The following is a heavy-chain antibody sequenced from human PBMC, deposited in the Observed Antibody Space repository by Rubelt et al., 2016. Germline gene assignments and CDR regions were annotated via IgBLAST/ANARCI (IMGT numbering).Heavy chain of an antibody. Sequence: QVQLQESGPGLVKPSETLSLTCTVSGGSISGYYWSWVRQPPGKGLEWIGYIYGSGSINYNPSLKSRVTMSPDTSNSQFSLKLISVTAAETAWYYCAGGYGAGNSQLFDCWGQGTLVTVSS. CDR3: AGGYGAGNSQLFDC. CDR2: IYGSGSI. CDR1: GGSISGYY. J-gene: IGHJ4*02. V-gene: IGHV4-59*01. D-gene: IGHD6-13*01.